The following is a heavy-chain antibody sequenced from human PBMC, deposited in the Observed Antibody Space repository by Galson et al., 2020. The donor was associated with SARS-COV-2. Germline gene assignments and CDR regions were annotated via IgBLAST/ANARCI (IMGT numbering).Heavy chain of an antibody. V-gene: IGHV4-31*03. J-gene: IGHJ6*02. Sequence: SETLSLTCTVSGGSISSGGFYWSWIRQHPKKGLEWIGYIYYSGSSYFNPSLKSRVAISIDTSKNQFSLKLSSVTAADTAVYYCARDEPYGMDVWGQGTTVTVSS. CDR2: IYYSGSS. CDR3: ARDEPYGMDV. CDR1: GGSISSGGFY.